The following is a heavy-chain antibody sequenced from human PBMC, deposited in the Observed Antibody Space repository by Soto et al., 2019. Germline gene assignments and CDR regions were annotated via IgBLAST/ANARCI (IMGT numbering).Heavy chain of an antibody. CDR1: GFAFTNYG. Sequence: QVQVVESGGNIVQPGTSLRLSCAASGFAFTNYGIHWVRQAPGKGLEWVAHISNDGSKKFYADSVKGRFTISRDNSENTFYLQMTSRRPDDTAVFYCARDVAMPTGFGLGYWGQGTLVTVSS. J-gene: IGHJ4*02. CDR2: ISNDGSKK. CDR3: ARDVAMPTGFGLGY. V-gene: IGHV3-30*03. D-gene: IGHD3-16*01.